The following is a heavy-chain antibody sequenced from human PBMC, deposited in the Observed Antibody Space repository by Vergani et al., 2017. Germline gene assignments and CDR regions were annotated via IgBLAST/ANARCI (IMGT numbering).Heavy chain of an antibody. Sequence: QVHLVESGGGVVQPGRSLTLSCVASGFSFRGHGMHWVRQAPGKGLEWVAMISYDGDRRDYGAFAKGRFTISRDSSKTVYLQMNSLRVEDTAMYFCAKDFSYRTAWSYFDSRGQGTLVTVSS. CDR3: AKDFSYRTAWSYFDS. D-gene: IGHD2-8*02. V-gene: IGHV3-30*18. CDR2: ISYDGDRR. CDR1: GFSFRGHG. J-gene: IGHJ4*02.